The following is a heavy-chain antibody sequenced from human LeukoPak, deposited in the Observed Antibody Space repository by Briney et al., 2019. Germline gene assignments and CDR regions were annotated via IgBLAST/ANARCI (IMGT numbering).Heavy chain of an antibody. V-gene: IGHV1-8*01. Sequence: ASVKVSCKASGYTFTNFDINWVRQAPGQGLEWMGWMNPVSGNAGSAQKFQGRVTLTRDTSISTAYMELSSLRSDDTAFYYCARAPMGAAPLYWGQGTLVTVSS. CDR3: ARAPMGAAPLY. CDR2: MNPVSGNA. CDR1: GYTFTNFD. D-gene: IGHD6-6*01. J-gene: IGHJ4*02.